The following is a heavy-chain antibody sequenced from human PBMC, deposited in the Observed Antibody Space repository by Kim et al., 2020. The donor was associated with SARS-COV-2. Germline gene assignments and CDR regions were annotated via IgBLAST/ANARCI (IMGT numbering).Heavy chain of an antibody. J-gene: IGHJ6*02. CDR3: AKVVVMDDYNYYYYYGMDV. CDR1: GFTFDIYA. D-gene: IGHD3-16*01. CDR2: ISGGGVNK. Sequence: GGSLRLSCVASGFTFDIYAMTWVRQAPGKGLEWVSVISGGGVNKFYADSVRGRFTISRDNSKNTLFLQMNSLRDEDTDLYYCAKVVVMDDYNYYYYYGMDVWGQGTTVTVSS. V-gene: IGHV3-23*01.